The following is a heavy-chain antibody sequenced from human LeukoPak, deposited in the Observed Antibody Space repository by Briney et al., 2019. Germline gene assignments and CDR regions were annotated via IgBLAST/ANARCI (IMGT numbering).Heavy chain of an antibody. CDR2: IYPGESDT. CDR1: GYRFTGYW. CDR3: ARGAAGTTPDYYYFGLDV. V-gene: IGHV5-51*04. J-gene: IGHJ6*02. D-gene: IGHD1-7*01. Sequence: GECLQIFCRGSGYRFTGYWIGWVRQMPGKGLEGMGIIYPGESDTRYSPSLQGQVTISADKPINTAHLQWSSLKASDTAMYYSARGAAGTTPDYYYFGLDVWGQGTTVRVSS.